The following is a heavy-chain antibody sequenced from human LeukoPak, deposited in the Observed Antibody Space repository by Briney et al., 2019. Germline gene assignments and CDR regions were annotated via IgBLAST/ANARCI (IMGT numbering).Heavy chain of an antibody. J-gene: IGHJ4*02. Sequence: GASVKVSCKASGYTFPSYFMHWVRQAPGQGLEWMGIINPTGGSTTYAQKFQGRVTMTRDTSTSTVYMELSSLRSDDTAVYYCARDLGLSWNTMCYWGQGTLVTVSS. D-gene: IGHD1/OR15-1a*01. CDR1: GYTFPSYF. CDR2: INPTGGST. V-gene: IGHV1-46*01. CDR3: ARDLGLSWNTMCY.